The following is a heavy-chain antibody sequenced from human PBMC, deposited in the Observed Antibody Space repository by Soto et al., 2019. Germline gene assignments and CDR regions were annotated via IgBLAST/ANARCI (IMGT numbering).Heavy chain of an antibody. CDR2: IYYSGST. V-gene: IGHV4-31*03. D-gene: IGHD3-3*01. CDR1: GGSISSGGYY. Sequence: SETLSLTYTVSGGSISSGGYYWSWIRQHPGKGLEWIGYIYYSGSTYYNPSLKSRVTISVDTSKNQFSLKLSSVTVADTAVYYCARFEADYDFWTFDPWGQGTLVTVSS. J-gene: IGHJ5*02. CDR3: ARFEADYDFWTFDP.